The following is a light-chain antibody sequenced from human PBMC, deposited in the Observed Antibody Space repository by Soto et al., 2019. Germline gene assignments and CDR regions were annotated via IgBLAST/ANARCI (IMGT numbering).Light chain of an antibody. J-gene: IGKJ2*01. V-gene: IGKV3-15*01. Sequence: EIVMTQSPATLSVSPGERAALSCRASQSVSSNLVWYQQKPGQAPRLLIYGASTRAPGIPARVSGSGSGTEFTLTISSLQPEDFAFYYCQQYNYWPSFGQGTKLEIK. CDR2: GAS. CDR3: QQYNYWPS. CDR1: QSVSSN.